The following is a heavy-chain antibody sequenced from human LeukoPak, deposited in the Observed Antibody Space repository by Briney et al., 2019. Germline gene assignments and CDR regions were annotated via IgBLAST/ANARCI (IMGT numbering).Heavy chain of an antibody. Sequence: ASVKVSCKASGYSFTDFHVHWVRQAPGQGLEWVGIISPTSGATTYAQRFQGRVTMTGDMSTSTVYMELSGLGSEDTAVYYCAREVSWTTVTTRHYFYYYMDVWGKGTTVTVSS. J-gene: IGHJ6*03. CDR2: ISPTSGAT. CDR3: AREVSWTTVTTRHYFYYYMDV. D-gene: IGHD4-11*01. CDR1: GYSFTDFH. V-gene: IGHV1-46*01.